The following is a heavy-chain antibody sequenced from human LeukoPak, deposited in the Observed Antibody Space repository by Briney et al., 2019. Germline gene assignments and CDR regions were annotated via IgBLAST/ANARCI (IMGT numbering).Heavy chain of an antibody. J-gene: IGHJ4*02. CDR1: GFTFSSYA. D-gene: IGHD1-1*01. V-gene: IGHV3-30*04. CDR3: ARETIVPKRPNGFDY. CDR2: ISYDGSNK. Sequence: GGSLRLSCAASGFTFSSYAMHWVRQAPGKGLEWVAVISYDGSNKYYADSVKGRFTISRDNSKNTLYLQMNSLRAEDTAVYYCARETIVPKRPNGFDYWRQGTLVTVSS.